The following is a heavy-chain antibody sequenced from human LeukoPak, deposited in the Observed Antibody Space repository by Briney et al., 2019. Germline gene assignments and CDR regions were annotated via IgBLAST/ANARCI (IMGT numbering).Heavy chain of an antibody. D-gene: IGHD1-7*01. J-gene: IGHJ5*02. CDR2: IIPILGIA. CDR1: GGTFSSYA. Sequence: SVKVSCKASGGTFSSYAISWVRQAPGQGLEWMGRIIPILGIANYARKFQGRVTITADKSTSTAYMELSSLRSEDTAVYYCARGTGTTGDWFDPWGQGTLVTVSS. CDR3: ARGTGTTGDWFDP. V-gene: IGHV1-69*04.